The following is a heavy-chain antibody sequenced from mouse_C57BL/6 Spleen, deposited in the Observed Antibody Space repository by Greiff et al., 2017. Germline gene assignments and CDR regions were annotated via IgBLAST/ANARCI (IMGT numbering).Heavy chain of an antibody. J-gene: IGHJ4*01. V-gene: IGHV10-1*01. Sequence: EVKVVESGGGLVQPKGSLKLSCAASGFSFTTYAMNWVRQAPGKGLEWVARIRSKSNNYSTYYADSVKDRFTISRDDSESMLYLQMNNLKTEDTAMYYCVGYAMDYWGQGTSVTVSS. CDR3: VGYAMDY. CDR2: IRSKSNNYST. CDR1: GFSFTTYA.